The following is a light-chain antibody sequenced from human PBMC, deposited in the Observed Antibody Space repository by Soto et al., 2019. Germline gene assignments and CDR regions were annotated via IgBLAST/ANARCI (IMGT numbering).Light chain of an antibody. CDR2: GAS. CDR1: QSVSRNF. J-gene: IGKJ5*01. Sequence: EIVLTQSPGTLSLSPGARATLSCRASQSVSRNFLAWYRQKPGQAPRLLIYGASNRATDTPDRFSGSGSGADFSLTISRLEPEDFAVYYCQQYGSSPWTFGQGTRLEIK. V-gene: IGKV3-20*01. CDR3: QQYGSSPWT.